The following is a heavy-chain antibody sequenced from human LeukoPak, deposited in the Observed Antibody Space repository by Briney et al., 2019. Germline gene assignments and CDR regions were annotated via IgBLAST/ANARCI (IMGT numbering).Heavy chain of an antibody. CDR2: ISAYNGNT. V-gene: IGHV1-18*01. Sequence: ASVKVSCMASGYTFTSYGISWVRQAPGQGLEWMGWISAYNGNTNYAQKLQGRVTMTTDTSTSTSYMELRSLTSDDAAGYYCARNLPVPRMYSSGWYGVAGRWFDPWGQGTLVTVSS. D-gene: IGHD6-19*01. J-gene: IGHJ5*02. CDR1: GYTFTSYG. CDR3: ARNLPVPRMYSSGWYGVAGRWFDP.